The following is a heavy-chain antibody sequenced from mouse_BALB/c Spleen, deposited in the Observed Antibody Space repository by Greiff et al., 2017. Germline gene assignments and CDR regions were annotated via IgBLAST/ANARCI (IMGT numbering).Heavy chain of an antibody. CDR2: IDPFNGGT. V-gene: IGHV1S135*01. CDR1: GYSFTSYY. J-gene: IGHJ4*01. D-gene: IGHD4-1*01. Sequence: EVHLVESGPELMKPGASVKISCKASGYSFTSYYMHWVKQSHGKSLEWIGYIDPFNGGTSYNQKFKGKATLTVDKSSSTAYMHLSSLTSEDSAVYYCARNWDDYAMDYWGQGTSVTVSS. CDR3: ARNWDDYAMDY.